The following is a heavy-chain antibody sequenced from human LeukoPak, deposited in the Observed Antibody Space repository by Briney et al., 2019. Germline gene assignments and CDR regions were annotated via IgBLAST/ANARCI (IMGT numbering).Heavy chain of an antibody. CDR1: GGSISSYY. D-gene: IGHD3-3*01. CDR2: IYTSGST. CDR3: ARARYDFWSGYPFDY. V-gene: IGHV4-4*07. Sequence: SETLSLTCTVSGGSISSYYWSWIRQPAGKGLEWIGRIYTSGSTNYNPSLKSRVTMSVDTSKNQFSLKLSSVTAADTAVYYCARARYDFWSGYPFDYWGQGTLVTVSS. J-gene: IGHJ4*02.